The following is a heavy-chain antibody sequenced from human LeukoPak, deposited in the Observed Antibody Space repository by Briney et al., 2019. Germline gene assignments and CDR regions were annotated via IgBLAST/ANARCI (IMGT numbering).Heavy chain of an antibody. V-gene: IGHV1-8*01. D-gene: IGHD7-27*01. Sequence: TSVKVSCTASGYTFTSYDINWVRQATGQGPEWMGWMSPDSGNTGYAQKFQGRVTMTRSTSMSTAYMGLSSLRSEDTAVYYCARGPPNWGYDYWGQGTLVTVSS. CDR3: ARGPPNWGYDY. CDR1: GYTFTSYD. CDR2: MSPDSGNT. J-gene: IGHJ4*02.